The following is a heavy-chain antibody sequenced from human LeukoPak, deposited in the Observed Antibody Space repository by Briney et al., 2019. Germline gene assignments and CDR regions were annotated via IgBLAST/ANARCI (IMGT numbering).Heavy chain of an antibody. CDR3: ARRSPNNYFDY. V-gene: IGHV3-21*01. CDR2: ISSSNNYI. J-gene: IGHJ4*02. Sequence: PGGSLRLSCAASGFTFSNYNMNWVRQAPGKGLEWVSSISSSNNYIYYADSVKGRFTISRDNAKNSLYLQMNSLRAEDTAVYYCARRSPNNYFDYWGQGTPVTVSS. CDR1: GFTFSNYN.